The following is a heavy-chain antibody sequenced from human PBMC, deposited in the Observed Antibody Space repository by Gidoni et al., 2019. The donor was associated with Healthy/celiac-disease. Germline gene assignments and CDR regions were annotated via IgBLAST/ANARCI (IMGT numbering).Heavy chain of an antibody. J-gene: IGHJ6*03. Sequence: GFTFDDYTMHWVRQAPGKGLEWVSLIRWDGGSTYYADSVKGRFTISRDNSKNSLYLQMNSLRTEDTALYYCAKVGYERSYYYYMDVWGKGTTVTVSS. CDR3: AKVGYERSYYYYMDV. CDR2: IRWDGGST. CDR1: GFTFDDYT. V-gene: IGHV3-43*01. D-gene: IGHD5-12*01.